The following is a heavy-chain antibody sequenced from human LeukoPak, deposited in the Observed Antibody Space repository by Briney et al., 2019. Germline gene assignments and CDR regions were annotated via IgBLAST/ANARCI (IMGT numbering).Heavy chain of an antibody. CDR2: MNPNSGNT. V-gene: IGHV1-8*01. D-gene: IGHD1-14*01. CDR1: GYTFTSYD. J-gene: IGHJ5*02. CDR3: ARGSRTPLNWFDP. Sequence: ASVKVSCKASGYTFTSYDINWVRQAAGQGLEWMGWMNPNSGNTGYAQMFQGRVTMTSNTSISTAYMELSSQRFEDTAVYYCARGSRTPLNWFDPWGQGTLVTVSS.